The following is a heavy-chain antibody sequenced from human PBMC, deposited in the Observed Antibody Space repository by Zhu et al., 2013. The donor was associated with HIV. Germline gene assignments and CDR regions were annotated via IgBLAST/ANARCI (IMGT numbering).Heavy chain of an antibody. CDR2: IYYSGST. J-gene: IGHJ5*02. Sequence: QVQLQESGPGLVKPSETLSLTCTVSGGSISSSSYYWGWIRQPPGKGLEWIGSIYYSGSTYYNPSLKSRVTISVDTSKNQFSLKLSSVTAADTAVYYCARGTGDSSGWYPYNWFDPWGPGNPGHRLL. D-gene: IGHD6-19*01. V-gene: IGHV4-39*07. CDR3: ARGTGDSSGWYPYNWFDP. CDR1: GGSISSSSYY.